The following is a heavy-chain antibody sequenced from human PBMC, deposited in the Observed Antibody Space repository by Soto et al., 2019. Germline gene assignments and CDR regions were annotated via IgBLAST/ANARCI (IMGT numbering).Heavy chain of an antibody. Sequence: QVQLVESGGGVVQPGRSLRLSCAASGFTFSSYGMHWVRQAPGKGLEWVAVISYDGSNKYYADSVKGRFTISRDNSKNTLYLQMNSLRAEDTAVYYCAKGALYGDYEWEKYYFDYWGQGTLVTVSS. CDR3: AKGALYGDYEWEKYYFDY. J-gene: IGHJ4*02. D-gene: IGHD4-17*01. V-gene: IGHV3-30*18. CDR1: GFTFSSYG. CDR2: ISYDGSNK.